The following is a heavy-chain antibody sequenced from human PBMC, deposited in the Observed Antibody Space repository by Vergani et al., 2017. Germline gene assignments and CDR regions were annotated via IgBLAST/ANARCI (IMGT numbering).Heavy chain of an antibody. Sequence: EVQLVESGGNLVQPGGSLRLSCAASGFTFSSYSMNWVRQAPGKGLEWVSYISPSSTTIYYSDSVKGRFTISRDNVKNSLYLQMNSLRAEDTAVYYCARVQNGGYMDVWGHGTTVTVSS. J-gene: IGHJ6*03. CDR3: ARVQNGGYMDV. D-gene: IGHD3-10*01. V-gene: IGHV3-48*01. CDR1: GFTFSSYS. CDR2: ISPSSTTI.